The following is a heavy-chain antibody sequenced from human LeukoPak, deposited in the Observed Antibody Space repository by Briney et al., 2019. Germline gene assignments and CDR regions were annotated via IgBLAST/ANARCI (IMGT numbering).Heavy chain of an antibody. J-gene: IGHJ4*02. V-gene: IGHV4-34*01. Sequence: SETLSLTCAVYGGSFSGYYWSWLRQPPGKGLEWIGEINHSGSTNYDPSLKSRVTISVDTSKNQFSLKLSSVTAADTAVYYCARHSTALPMIVVSRLGYYFDYWGQGTLVTVSS. CDR1: GGSFSGYY. CDR2: INHSGST. D-gene: IGHD3-22*01. CDR3: ARHSTALPMIVVSRLGYYFDY.